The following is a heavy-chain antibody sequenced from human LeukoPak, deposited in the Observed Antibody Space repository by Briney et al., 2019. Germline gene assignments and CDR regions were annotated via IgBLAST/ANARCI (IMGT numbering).Heavy chain of an antibody. Sequence: PGGSLRLSCAASGFNFNVYSMTWVRQAPGKGLEWVANIKQDRSEKYYVDSVKGRFTISRDNAKNSLYLQMNSLRAEDTAVYYCARDSYYYDSSGSFDYWGQGTLVTVSS. V-gene: IGHV3-7*01. D-gene: IGHD3-22*01. CDR3: ARDSYYYDSSGSFDY. J-gene: IGHJ4*02. CDR1: GFNFNVYS. CDR2: IKQDRSEK.